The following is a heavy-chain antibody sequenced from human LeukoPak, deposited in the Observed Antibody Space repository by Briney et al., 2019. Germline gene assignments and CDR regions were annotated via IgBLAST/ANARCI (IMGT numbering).Heavy chain of an antibody. CDR2: ISAYNGNT. J-gene: IGHJ4*02. V-gene: IGHV1-18*01. Sequence: ASVKVSCKASGYTFTSYGISWVRQAPGQGLEWMGWISAYNGNTNYAQKLQGRVTMTTDTSTSTAYTELRSLRSDDTAVYYCARQLGATTNPVYWGQGTLVTVSS. CDR1: GYTFTSYG. D-gene: IGHD1-26*01. CDR3: ARQLGATTNPVY.